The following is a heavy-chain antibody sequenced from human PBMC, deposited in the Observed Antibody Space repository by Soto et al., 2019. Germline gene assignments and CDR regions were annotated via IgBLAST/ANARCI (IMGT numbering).Heavy chain of an antibody. J-gene: IGHJ4*02. CDR2: INDGGKT. CDR3: ARGISMTVALQGDAPGNSYLDS. CDR1: GGSFSGYY. V-gene: IGHV4-34*01. D-gene: IGHD3-22*01. Sequence: SETLSLTCAVYGGSFSGYYWSWIRQSPGRGLEWIGEINDGGKTNQNPSLKSRVTTSVDTSKNQFSLKLKSVTAADTAVYYCARGISMTVALQGDAPGNSYLDSWGQGTLVTVSS.